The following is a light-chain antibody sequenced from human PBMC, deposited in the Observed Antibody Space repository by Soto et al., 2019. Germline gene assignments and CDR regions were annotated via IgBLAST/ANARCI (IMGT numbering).Light chain of an antibody. J-gene: IGLJ3*02. CDR3: ISYAGSSIWV. CDR2: EVS. Sequence: QSALTQPPSASGSPGQSATISCTGTSSDVGAYNFVSWYQQHPGKAPKLMIYEVSKRPSGVPDRFSGSKSGNTASLTVSGLQAEDEADYYCISYAGSSIWVFGGGTQVTVL. V-gene: IGLV2-8*01. CDR1: SSDVGAYNF.